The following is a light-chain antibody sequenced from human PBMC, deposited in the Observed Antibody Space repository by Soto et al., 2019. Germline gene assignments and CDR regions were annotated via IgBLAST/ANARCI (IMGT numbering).Light chain of an antibody. CDR2: GNS. CDR3: QSYDSSLSGVV. Sequence: QSVLTQPPSVSGAPGQRVTISCTGSSSNIGAGYDVHWYQQLPGTAPKLLVYGNSNRPSGVPDRFSGSKSGTSASLAITGLQAEDEAHYYCQSYDSSLSGVVGGGGTTLTVL. J-gene: IGLJ2*01. V-gene: IGLV1-40*01. CDR1: SSNIGAGYD.